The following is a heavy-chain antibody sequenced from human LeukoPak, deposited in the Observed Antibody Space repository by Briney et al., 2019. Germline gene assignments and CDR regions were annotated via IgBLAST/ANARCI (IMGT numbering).Heavy chain of an antibody. D-gene: IGHD6-13*01. Sequence: SQTLSLTCAISGDSVSGNSAVAWNWLRQSPSRGLEWLGRTYYRSEWNNDYAVSVKSRITINPDTSKNQFSLHLNSVTPEDTAVYFCARGRHSGFDYWGQGTLVTVSS. V-gene: IGHV6-1*01. CDR2: TYYRSEWNN. CDR1: GDSVSGNSAVA. CDR3: ARGRHSGFDY. J-gene: IGHJ4*02.